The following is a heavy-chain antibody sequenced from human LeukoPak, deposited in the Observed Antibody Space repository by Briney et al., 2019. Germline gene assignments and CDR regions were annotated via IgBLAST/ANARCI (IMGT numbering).Heavy chain of an antibody. Sequence: ASVKVSCQASGYIFTGYCIHWVRQAPGQGLEWMGVINPSAGSTSYTQKFQGRVTMTRDTSTGTVYMELSSLRSEDTAVYYCARASAAGTTTPINYWGQGTLVTVSS. CDR1: GYIFTGYC. J-gene: IGHJ4*02. V-gene: IGHV1-46*01. CDR3: ARASAAGTTTPINY. D-gene: IGHD6-13*01. CDR2: INPSAGST.